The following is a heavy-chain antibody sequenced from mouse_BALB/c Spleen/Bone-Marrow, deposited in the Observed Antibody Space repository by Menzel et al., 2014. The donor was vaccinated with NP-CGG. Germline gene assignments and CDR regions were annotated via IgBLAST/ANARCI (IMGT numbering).Heavy chain of an antibody. CDR2: INPSTGYT. D-gene: IGHD1-1*01. J-gene: IGHJ3*01. Sequence: VMLVESGAELAKPGASVKMSCKASGYTFTNYWMHWVKQRPGQGLEWIGYINPSTGYTEYNQKFKDKATLTAGKSSSTAYMQLSSLTSEDPAVYYCARRDGSSYSFVYWGQGTLVTVSA. CDR1: GYTFTNYW. CDR3: ARRDGSSYSFVY. V-gene: IGHV1-7*01.